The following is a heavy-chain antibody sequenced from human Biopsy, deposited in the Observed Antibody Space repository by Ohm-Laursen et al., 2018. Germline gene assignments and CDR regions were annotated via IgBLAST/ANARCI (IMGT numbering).Heavy chain of an antibody. CDR1: GDSITSYF. CDR3: ARRLPLRGFAFDV. Sequence: TLSLTCTVSGDSITSYFWNWIRQAPGKGLEWIGNIYYRGNTNYSPSLKSRATISLDSFKNQFSLNLNSVTATDTAVYYCARRLPLRGFAFDVWGQGTVVTVS. V-gene: IGHV4-59*08. D-gene: IGHD3-10*01. J-gene: IGHJ3*01. CDR2: IYYRGNT.